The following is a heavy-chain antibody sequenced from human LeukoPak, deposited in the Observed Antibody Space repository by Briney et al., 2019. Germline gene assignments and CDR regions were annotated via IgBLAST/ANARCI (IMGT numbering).Heavy chain of an antibody. V-gene: IGHV4-61*02. CDR2: IYTSGST. J-gene: IGHJ4*02. CDR3: ARGGTGGSSSSSGEDY. CDR1: GGSVSSGDYY. Sequence: PSETLSLTCTVSGGSVSSGDYYWTWIRQPAGKGLEWIGRIYTSGSTSYSPSLKSRVTMSVDTSKNQFSLKLSSVTAADTAVYYCARGGTGGSSSSSGEDYWGQGTLVTVSS. D-gene: IGHD6-6*01.